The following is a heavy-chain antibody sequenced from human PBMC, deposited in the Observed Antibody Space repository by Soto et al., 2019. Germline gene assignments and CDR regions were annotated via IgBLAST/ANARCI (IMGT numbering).Heavy chain of an antibody. J-gene: IGHJ5*02. CDR3: VRVDWNDAGS. CDR1: GNSVSSTSAA. CDR2: TRYTSKWSY. Sequence: PSQTLSLTCAISGNSVSSTSAAWEWIRQTPSRGFEWLGRTRYTSKWSYEYARSVKGRITISPDTSKNHFSLQLDSVTPEDTAVYYCVRVDWNDAGSWGQGTFVTVSS. V-gene: IGHV6-1*01. D-gene: IGHD1-1*01.